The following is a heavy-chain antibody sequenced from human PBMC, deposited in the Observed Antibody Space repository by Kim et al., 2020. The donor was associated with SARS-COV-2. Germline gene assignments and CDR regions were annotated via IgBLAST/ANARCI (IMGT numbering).Heavy chain of an antibody. CDR3: ARDRVGARYYYYGMDV. D-gene: IGHD1-26*01. J-gene: IGHJ6*02. V-gene: IGHV3-30-3*01. Sequence: GGSLRLSCAASGFTFSSYAMHWVRQAPGKGLEWVAVISYDGSNKYYADSVKGRFTISRDNSKNTLYLQMNSLRAEDTAVYYCARDRVGARYYYYGMDVWGQGTTVTVSS. CDR1: GFTFSSYA. CDR2: ISYDGSNK.